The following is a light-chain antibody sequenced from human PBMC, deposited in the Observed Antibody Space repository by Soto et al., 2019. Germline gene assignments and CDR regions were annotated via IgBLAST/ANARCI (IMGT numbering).Light chain of an antibody. J-gene: IGLJ1*01. Sequence: QSALTQPASVSGSPGQSITISCTGTSSDVVTYNRVSWYQQYPGKAPKLMIYDDNKRPSGVSNRFSGSKSGATASLTISGLQAEDEADYYCCAGRTVFFVFGSGTKVTVL. CDR3: CAGRTVFFV. CDR2: DDN. V-gene: IGLV2-23*01. CDR1: SSDVVTYNR.